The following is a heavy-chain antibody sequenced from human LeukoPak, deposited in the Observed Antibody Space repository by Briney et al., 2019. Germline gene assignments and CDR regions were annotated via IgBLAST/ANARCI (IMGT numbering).Heavy chain of an antibody. Sequence: ASAKVSCKASGYTFTGYYMHWVRQAPGQGLEWMGWINPNSGGTNFAQKFQGRVTMTRDTSISTVYMELSRLRSDDTAVYYCARDSVGAFDYWGQGTLVTVSS. J-gene: IGHJ4*02. D-gene: IGHD1-26*01. CDR2: INPNSGGT. CDR3: ARDSVGAFDY. CDR1: GYTFTGYY. V-gene: IGHV1-2*02.